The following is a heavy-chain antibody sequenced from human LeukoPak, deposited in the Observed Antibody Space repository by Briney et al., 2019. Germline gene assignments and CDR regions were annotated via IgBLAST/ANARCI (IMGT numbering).Heavy chain of an antibody. J-gene: IGHJ4*02. V-gene: IGHV3-21*01. D-gene: IGHD3-16*02. CDR2: ISSSSDYR. CDR1: GFTFNGHS. Sequence: GGSLRLSCAASGFTFNGHSMNWVRQTPGKGLEWVSSISSSSDYRDYADSVKGRFTISRDNAKNSLYLQMNSLRVEDTAVYYCASRSEFDYWGQGTLVTVSS. CDR3: ASRSEFDY.